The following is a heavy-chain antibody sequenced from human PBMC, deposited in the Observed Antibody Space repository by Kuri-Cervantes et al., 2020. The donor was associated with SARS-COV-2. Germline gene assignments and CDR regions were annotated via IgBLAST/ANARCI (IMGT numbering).Heavy chain of an antibody. CDR1: GGSISSSSYY. Sequence: SCTVSGGSISSSSYYWGWIRQPPGKGLEWIGEINHSGNTNYDPSLKSRVTISIDTSKNQFSLKLSSVTAADTAVYYCARMDGYTLLDYWGQGTLVTVSS. CDR2: INHSGNT. CDR3: ARMDGYTLLDY. D-gene: IGHD5-24*01. J-gene: IGHJ4*02. V-gene: IGHV4-39*07.